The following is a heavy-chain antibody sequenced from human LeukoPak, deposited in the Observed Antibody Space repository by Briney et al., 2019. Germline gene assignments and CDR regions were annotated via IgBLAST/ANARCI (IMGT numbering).Heavy chain of an antibody. J-gene: IGHJ4*02. D-gene: IGHD3-22*01. CDR1: GGSISSSSYY. Sequence: PSETLSLTCTVSGGSISSSSYYWGWIRPPPGKGLGWIGCIYYSGSTYYNPSLKSRVTISVDTSKNQFSLKLSSVTAADTAVYYCARFTYYDSSGYTYYFDYWGQGTLVTVSS. CDR3: ARFTYYDSSGYTYYFDY. CDR2: IYYSGST. V-gene: IGHV4-39*01.